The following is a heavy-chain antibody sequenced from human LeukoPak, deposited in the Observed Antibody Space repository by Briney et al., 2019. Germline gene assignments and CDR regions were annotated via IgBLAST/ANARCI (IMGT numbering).Heavy chain of an antibody. Sequence: PGGSLRLSCAASGFSFSSYSMNWVRQAPGKGLEWIAYIYYSGSTNYNPSLKSRVTISLDTSKNQFSLKLSSVTTADTAVYYCARMPDILTGLDSWGQGTLVTVSS. D-gene: IGHD3-9*01. CDR1: GFSFSSYS. V-gene: IGHV4-59*01. J-gene: IGHJ4*02. CDR3: ARMPDILTGLDS. CDR2: IYYSGST.